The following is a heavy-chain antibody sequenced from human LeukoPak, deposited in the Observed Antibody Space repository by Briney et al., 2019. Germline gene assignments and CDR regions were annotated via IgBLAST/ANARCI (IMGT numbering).Heavy chain of an antibody. CDR3: ASWGGVSTFDAFDI. CDR1: GGTFSSYA. CDR2: IIPIFGTA. Sequence: GASVTVSCKASGGTFSSYAISWVRQAPGQGLEWMGGIIPIFGTANYAQKFQGRVTITADKSTSTAYMELSSLRSEDTAVYYCASWGGVSTFDAFDIWGQGTMVTVSS. J-gene: IGHJ3*02. D-gene: IGHD3-16*01. V-gene: IGHV1-69*06.